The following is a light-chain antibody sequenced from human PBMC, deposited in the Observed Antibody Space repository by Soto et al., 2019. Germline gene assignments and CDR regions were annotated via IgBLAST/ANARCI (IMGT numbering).Light chain of an antibody. CDR2: AAS. J-gene: IGKJ2*01. CDR1: QSVSSSY. V-gene: IGKV3-20*01. Sequence: EIVLTQSPGTLSLSPGERATLSCRASQSVSSSYLAWYQQKPGQAPRLLIYAASSRATGIPDRFSGSGSGTDFTLTISRLEPEAFAVYYCQQYGSSPMYTFGQGTKLEIK. CDR3: QQYGSSPMYT.